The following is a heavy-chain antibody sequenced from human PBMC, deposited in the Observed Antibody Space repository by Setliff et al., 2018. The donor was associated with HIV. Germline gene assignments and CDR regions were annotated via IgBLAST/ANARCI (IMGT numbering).Heavy chain of an antibody. CDR1: GYSISSGYY. Sequence: KPSETLSLTCTVSGYSISSGYYWGWIRQPPGKGLEWIGSIYHSGSTYYNPSLKSRVTISVDTSKNQFSLKLSSVTAADTAVYYCARVGGYDGRVDFDYWGQGTLVTVSS. J-gene: IGHJ4*02. CDR3: ARVGGYDGRVDFDY. CDR2: IYHSGST. V-gene: IGHV4-38-2*02. D-gene: IGHD5-12*01.